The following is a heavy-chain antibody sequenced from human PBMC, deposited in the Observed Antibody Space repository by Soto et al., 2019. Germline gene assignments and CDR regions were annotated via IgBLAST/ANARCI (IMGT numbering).Heavy chain of an antibody. V-gene: IGHV3-23*01. CDR3: AKRACSTASCSYFDY. J-gene: IGHJ4*02. D-gene: IGHD2-2*01. CDR2: ISGTDGST. CDR1: GFTFRTYD. Sequence: GGSLRLSCAASGFTFRTYDMSWVRRAPGKGLEWVSGISGTDGSTSYIDSVKGRFTISRDDSENTLYLQMNSLRAEDTAVYYGAKRACSTASCSYFDYWGQGTLVTVSS.